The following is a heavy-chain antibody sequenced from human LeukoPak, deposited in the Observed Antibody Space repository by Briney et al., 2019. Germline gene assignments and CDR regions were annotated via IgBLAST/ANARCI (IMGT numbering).Heavy chain of an antibody. CDR3: AKHKLEMATIPYYFDY. Sequence: GGSLRLSCAASGFTFSSCAMSWVRQAPGKGLEWVSAISGSGGSTYYADSVKGRFTISRDNAKNSLYLQMNSLRAEDTAVYYCAKHKLEMATIPYYFDYWGQGTLVTVSS. CDR1: GFTFSSCA. CDR2: ISGSGGST. J-gene: IGHJ4*02. V-gene: IGHV3-23*01. D-gene: IGHD5-24*01.